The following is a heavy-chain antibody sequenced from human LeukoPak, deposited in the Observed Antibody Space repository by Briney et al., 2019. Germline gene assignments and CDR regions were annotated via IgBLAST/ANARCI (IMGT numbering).Heavy chain of an antibody. CDR1: GFKLSSYY. J-gene: IGHJ3*02. Sequence: GGSLRLACAASGFKLSSYYMDWVRQGPGKGLVWVSRLKSDGSSTKYADSVQGRFTISRDNAKNSLYLQMNGLRAEDTAVYYCARVSRNVFDIWGQGTMVTVSS. CDR3: ARVSRNVFDI. D-gene: IGHD1-14*01. V-gene: IGHV3-74*03. CDR2: LKSDGSST.